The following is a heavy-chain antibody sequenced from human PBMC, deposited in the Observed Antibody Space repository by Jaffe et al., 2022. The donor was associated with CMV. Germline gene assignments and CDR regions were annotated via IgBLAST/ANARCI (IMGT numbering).Heavy chain of an antibody. D-gene: IGHD6-13*01. CDR3: ARDKNANNFAAILS. CDR2: MTWDGSRV. J-gene: IGHJ5*02. CDR1: GFTFDDHT. Sequence: EVQLVESGGGSVQPGRSLRLSCAASGFTFDDHTMHWVRQVPGKGLEWVSGMTWDGSRVGYADSVKGRFTISRDNAKNSLHLQMDSLTTDDTALYYCARDKNANNFAAILSWGQGTLVTVSS. V-gene: IGHV3-9*01.